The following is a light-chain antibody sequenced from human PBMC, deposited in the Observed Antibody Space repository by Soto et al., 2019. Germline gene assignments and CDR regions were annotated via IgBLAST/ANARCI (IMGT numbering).Light chain of an antibody. CDR1: QSISSY. J-gene: IGKJ1*01. CDR2: DAS. Sequence: EIVLTQSPATLSLSPGERATLSCRASQSISSYLAWYQQKPGQAPRLLIYDASSRATGIPARFSGSGSGTDFTLTISSLEPEDFAVYYCQQRSRFCQGTKVEIK. V-gene: IGKV3-11*01. CDR3: QQRSR.